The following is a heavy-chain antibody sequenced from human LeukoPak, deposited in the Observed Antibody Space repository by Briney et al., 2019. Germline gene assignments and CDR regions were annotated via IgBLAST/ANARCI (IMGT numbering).Heavy chain of an antibody. D-gene: IGHD4-23*01. CDR3: ARGRPHGNDY. J-gene: IGHJ4*02. CDR2: IASDGSST. Sequence: GGSLRLSCAASGFTFSSYSMNWVRQAPGKGLVWVSRIASDGSSTTYADSVKGRFSISRDNAKNTLYLQMNSLRVEDTAVYYCARGRPHGNDYWGQGTLVTVSS. CDR1: GFTFSSYS. V-gene: IGHV3-74*01.